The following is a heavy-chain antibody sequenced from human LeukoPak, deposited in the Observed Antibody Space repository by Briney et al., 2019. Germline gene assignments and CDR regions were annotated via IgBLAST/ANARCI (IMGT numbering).Heavy chain of an antibody. Sequence: SETLSLTCTVSGGSISSSSYYWGWIRQPPGKGLEWIGSIYYSGSTYYNPSLKSRVTISVDTSKNQFSLKLSSVTAADTAVYYCARHDGGVDYGGKADDDAFGIWGQGTMVTVSS. J-gene: IGHJ3*02. CDR3: ARHDGGVDYGGKADDDAFGI. V-gene: IGHV4-39*01. CDR2: IYYSGST. D-gene: IGHD4-23*01. CDR1: GGSISSSSYY.